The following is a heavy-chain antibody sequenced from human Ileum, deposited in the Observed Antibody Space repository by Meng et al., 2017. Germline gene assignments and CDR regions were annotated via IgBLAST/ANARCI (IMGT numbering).Heavy chain of an antibody. J-gene: IGHJ2*01. CDR1: GYSFTSYY. CDR2: MYPGDSDT. CDR3: ARLNDHWYFDL. V-gene: IGHV5-51*01. Sequence: GGSLRLSCKGSGYSFTSYYIGWVRQMPGKGLEWMGIMYPGDSDTRDSPSFQGQVTMSADKSISTAYLQWSSLKASDTAMYYCARLNDHWYFDLWGRGTLVTAPQ. D-gene: IGHD3-16*01.